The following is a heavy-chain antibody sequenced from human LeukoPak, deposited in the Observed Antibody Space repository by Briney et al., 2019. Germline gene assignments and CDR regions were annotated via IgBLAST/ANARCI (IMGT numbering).Heavy chain of an antibody. CDR3: ARSKRPEEWEPKFMGAFDI. CDR1: AFTFSTYG. V-gene: IGHV3-30*02. J-gene: IGHJ3*02. D-gene: IGHD1-26*01. CDR2: NRYDGSNK. Sequence: TGGSLRLSCAASAFTFSTYGMHWVRQAPGKGLEWVAFNRYDGSNKYYADSVKGRFTISRDNSKNSLYLQMNSLRAEDTAVYYCARSKRPEEWEPKFMGAFDIWGQGTMVTVSS.